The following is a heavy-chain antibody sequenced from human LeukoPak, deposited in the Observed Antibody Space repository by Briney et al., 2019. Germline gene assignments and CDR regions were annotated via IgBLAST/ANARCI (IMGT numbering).Heavy chain of an antibody. CDR1: GYTFTSYY. D-gene: IGHD3-10*02. CDR2: INPSGGST. V-gene: IGHV1-46*01. CDR3: ARRLPMFGESSYYGMDV. Sequence: GASVKVSCKASGYTFTSYYMHWVRQAPGQGLEWMGIINPSGGSTSYAQKFQGRVTMTRDTSTSTVYMELSSLRSEDTAVYYCARRLPMFGESSYYGMDVWGQGTTVTVSS. J-gene: IGHJ6*02.